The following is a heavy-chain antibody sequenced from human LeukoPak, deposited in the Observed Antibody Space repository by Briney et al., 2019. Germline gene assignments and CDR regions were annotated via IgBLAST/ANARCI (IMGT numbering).Heavy chain of an antibody. J-gene: IGHJ3*02. CDR1: GFAFSSYE. V-gene: IGHV3-7*01. CDR2: IKQDGSEK. CDR3: ARECGGDCYSSPDAFDI. Sequence: PGGSLRLSCAASGFAFSSYEMNWVRQAPGKGLEWVANIKQDGSEKYYVDSVKGRFTISRDNAKNSLYLQMNSLRAEDTAVYYCARECGGDCYSSPDAFDIWGQGTMVTVSS. D-gene: IGHD2-21*02.